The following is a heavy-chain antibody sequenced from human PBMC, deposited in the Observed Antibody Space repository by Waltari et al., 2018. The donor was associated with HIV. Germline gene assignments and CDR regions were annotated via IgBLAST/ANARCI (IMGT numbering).Heavy chain of an antibody. J-gene: IGHJ4*02. CDR2: VNHSGNS. CDR1: GGSFSGYY. V-gene: IGHV4-34*01. CDR3: SREGYGGNPANDFDF. Sequence: QVQLQQSGAGLLKPSETLSLTCTVSGGSFSGYYWSWIRQPPGQGLEWIGEVNHSGNSNYNPSLKSRLIISVDTSKSQFSLRLKSVTAADTAVYYCSREGYGGNPANDFDFWGQGTLVSVSS. D-gene: IGHD2-15*01.